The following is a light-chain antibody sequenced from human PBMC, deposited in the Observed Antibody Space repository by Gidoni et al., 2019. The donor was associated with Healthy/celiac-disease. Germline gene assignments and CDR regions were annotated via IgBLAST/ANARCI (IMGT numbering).Light chain of an antibody. CDR1: QDISNY. V-gene: IGKV1-33*01. Sequence: DIQMTQSPSSLSASVGDRVTITCQASQDISNYLNWYQQKPGKAPKLLIYDASNLETGVPSRFSGSGSGTDFTCTISSLQPEDIGTYYCQQYETFGQGTKLEIK. J-gene: IGKJ2*01. CDR2: DAS. CDR3: QQYET.